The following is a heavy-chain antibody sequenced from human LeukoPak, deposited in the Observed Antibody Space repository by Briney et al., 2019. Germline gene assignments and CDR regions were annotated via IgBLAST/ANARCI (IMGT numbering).Heavy chain of an antibody. CDR1: GYTFTNYY. CDR3: AGAPRGDQRGGLDY. Sequence: ASVKVSCKASGYTFTNYYMHWVRQAPGQGLEWMGIINPSGGSTSYAQKFQGRVTMTRDMSTSTVYMELSSLRSEDTAVYYCAGAPRGDQRGGLDYWGQGTLVTVSS. D-gene: IGHD3-10*01. J-gene: IGHJ4*02. CDR2: INPSGGST. V-gene: IGHV1-46*01.